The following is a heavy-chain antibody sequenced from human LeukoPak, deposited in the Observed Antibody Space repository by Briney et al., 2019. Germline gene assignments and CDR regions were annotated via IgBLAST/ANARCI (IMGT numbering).Heavy chain of an antibody. CDR1: GGSISSYY. J-gene: IGHJ6*03. CDR2: IYYSGST. CDR3: ARDKCSSGPTHYYYMDV. Sequence: SETLSLTCTVAGGSISSYYWSWIRQPPGKGLEWIGYIYYSGSTNYNPSLKSRVTTSVDTSKNQFSLKLSSVTAADTAVYYCARDKCSSGPTHYYYMDVWGKGTTVTVSS. D-gene: IGHD6-19*01. V-gene: IGHV4-59*01.